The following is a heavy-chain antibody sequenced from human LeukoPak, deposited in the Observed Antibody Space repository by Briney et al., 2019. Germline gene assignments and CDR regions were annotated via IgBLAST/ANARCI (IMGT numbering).Heavy chain of an antibody. D-gene: IGHD3-22*01. CDR2: IRGSRDNI. CDR1: GFTFSSYA. CDR3: AKNYYDSSGYYYDDYYYYMDV. Sequence: GGSLRLSCVASGFTFSSYAMSWVRLAPGKGLEWVSGIRGSRDNIFYAKSVKGRFTISRDNSKDTLYLQMNSLRAEDTAVYYCAKNYYDSSGYYYDDYYYYMDVWGKGTTVTVSS. V-gene: IGHV3-23*01. J-gene: IGHJ6*03.